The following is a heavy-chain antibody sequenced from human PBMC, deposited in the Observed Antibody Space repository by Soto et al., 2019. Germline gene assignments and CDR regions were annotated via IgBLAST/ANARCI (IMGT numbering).Heavy chain of an antibody. Sequence: ASVKVSCKSSGYTFISHSMTWVRQAPGQGLEWMGRISAYNGNTNYAQKFQGRVTMTTDTSTSTAYMELRSLRSDDTAVYYCARGAFCGGAPGCRDMDVWGQGTTFTVS. CDR3: ARGAFCGGAPGCRDMDV. V-gene: IGHV1-18*01. D-gene: IGHD2-21*01. J-gene: IGHJ6*02. CDR2: ISAYNGNT. CDR1: GYTFISHS.